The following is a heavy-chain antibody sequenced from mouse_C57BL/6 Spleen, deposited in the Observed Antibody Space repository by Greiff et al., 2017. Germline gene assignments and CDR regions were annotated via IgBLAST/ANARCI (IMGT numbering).Heavy chain of an antibody. D-gene: IGHD2-3*01. CDR2: IYPGDGDT. CDR3: AREGLDGYCMDY. CDR1: GYAFSSSW. J-gene: IGHJ2*01. V-gene: IGHV1-82*01. Sequence: QVQLQQSGPELVKPGASVKISCKASGYAFSSSWMNWVKQRPGKGLEWIGRIYPGDGDTNYNGKFKGKATLTADKSSSTAYMQLSSLTSEDSAVYFCAREGLDGYCMDYWGQGTTLTVSS.